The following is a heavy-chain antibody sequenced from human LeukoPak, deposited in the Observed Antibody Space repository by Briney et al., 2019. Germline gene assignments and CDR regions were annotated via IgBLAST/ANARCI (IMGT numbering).Heavy chain of an antibody. D-gene: IGHD2-8*01. V-gene: IGHV3-7*01. CDR3: ARDRILMVFAPYFDY. CDR2: IKQDGSEK. J-gene: IGHJ4*02. Sequence: GGSLRLSCAASGFTFSRYWMSWVRQAPGKGLEWAANIKQDGSEKYYVGSVKGRFTISRDNAKNSLYLQMNSLRAEDTAVYYCARDRILMVFAPYFDYWGQGSLVTVSS. CDR1: GFTFSRYW.